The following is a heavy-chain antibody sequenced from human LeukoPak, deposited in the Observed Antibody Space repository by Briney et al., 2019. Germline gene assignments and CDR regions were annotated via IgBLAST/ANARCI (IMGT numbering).Heavy chain of an antibody. V-gene: IGHV3-15*01. CDR2: IKSKTDGGTT. D-gene: IGHD3-9*01. Sequence: GGSLILSCAASGFTFSNAWMSWVRQAPGKGLEWVGRIKSKTDGGTTDYAAPVKGRFTISRDDSKNTLYLQMNSLKTEDTAVYYCATVPINHDILTGYYFHYWGQGTLVTVSS. J-gene: IGHJ4*02. CDR3: ATVPINHDILTGYYFHY. CDR1: GFTFSNAW.